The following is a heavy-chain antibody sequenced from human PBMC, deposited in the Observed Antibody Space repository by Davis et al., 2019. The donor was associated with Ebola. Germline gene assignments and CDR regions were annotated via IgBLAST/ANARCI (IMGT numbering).Heavy chain of an antibody. D-gene: IGHD6-13*01. Sequence: LRLSCAVSGGSISSGGYSWSWIRQPPGKGLEWIGYIYHSGSTYYNPSLKSRVTISVDTSKNQFSLKLSSVTAADTAVYYCARLGYSSSWDIDYRGQGTLVTVSS. CDR1: GGSISSGGYS. V-gene: IGHV4-30-2*01. CDR2: IYHSGST. CDR3: ARLGYSSSWDIDY. J-gene: IGHJ4*02.